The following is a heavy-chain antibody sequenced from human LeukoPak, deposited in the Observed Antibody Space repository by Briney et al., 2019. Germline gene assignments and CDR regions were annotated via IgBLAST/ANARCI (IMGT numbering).Heavy chain of an antibody. D-gene: IGHD3-3*01. CDR1: GRSNSSSSFY. CDR2: IYDSGIT. J-gene: IGHJ5*02. V-gene: IGHV4-39*01. Sequence: PSDTLSLTYTVSGRSNSSSSFYWASIRQPPAKGLERIESIYDSGITYYDPTLKSPVTSSVYTSKSKFSLKVSSVSDADTAVYYCARQLSDFSNGYFNWLDLWGQGTLVTVSS. CDR3: ARQLSDFSNGYFNWLDL.